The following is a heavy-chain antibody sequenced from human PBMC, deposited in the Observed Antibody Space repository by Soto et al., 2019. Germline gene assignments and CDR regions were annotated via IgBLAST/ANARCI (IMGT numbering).Heavy chain of an antibody. Sequence: GGSLRLSGAGSGFRVRDYAMAWVRQAPGRGLEWVSFISDGGRSTYYADSVKGRFTISRNNAMNILYLQLSSLRPGDTAVYICARTCNCWDRSSPFDSWGQGTLVTVSS. D-gene: IGHD1-1*01. V-gene: IGHV3-23*01. CDR3: ARTCNCWDRSSPFDS. J-gene: IGHJ4*02. CDR1: GFRVRDYA. CDR2: ISDGGRST.